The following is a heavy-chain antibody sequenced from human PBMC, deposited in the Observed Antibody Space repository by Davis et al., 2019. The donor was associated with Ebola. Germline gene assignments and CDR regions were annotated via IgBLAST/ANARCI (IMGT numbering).Heavy chain of an antibody. CDR2: IDWDDDK. CDR3: ARINGITGTSRRNYGMDV. D-gene: IGHD1-7*01. V-gene: IGHV2-70*01. CDR1: GFSLSTRGMC. Sequence: SGPTLVKPTQTLTLTCTFSGFSLSTRGMCVSWIRQPPGKALEWLALIDWDDDKYYSTSLKTRLTISKDTSKNQVVLTMTNMDPVDTATYYCARINGITGTSRRNYGMDVWGQGTTVTVSS. J-gene: IGHJ6*02.